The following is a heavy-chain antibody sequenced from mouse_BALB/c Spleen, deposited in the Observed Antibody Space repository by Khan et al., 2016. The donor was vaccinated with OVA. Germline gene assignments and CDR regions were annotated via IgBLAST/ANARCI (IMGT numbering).Heavy chain of an antibody. V-gene: IGHV1-7*01. Sequence: VQLQQSGAELAKPGASVKMSCKASGYTFTSYWMHWVKQRPGQGLEWIGYINPSTGYPEYNQKFKDKATLTADKSSSTAYMQLSSLTSEDSAVYYCASTTVVAWFAYWGQGTLVTVSA. CDR1: GYTFTSYW. D-gene: IGHD1-1*01. J-gene: IGHJ3*01. CDR3: ASTTVVAWFAY. CDR2: INPSTGYP.